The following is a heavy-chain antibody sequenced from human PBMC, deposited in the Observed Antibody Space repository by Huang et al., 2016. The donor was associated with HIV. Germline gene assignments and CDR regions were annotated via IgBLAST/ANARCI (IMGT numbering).Heavy chain of an antibody. D-gene: IGHD4-17*01. Sequence: EVQLLESGGGLVQPGGSLSFSCAAAGFTFIDFAMSWVRQAPGKGLEWVSAIRGSGHSTYYADSVKGRCTISRDNSKNTLYLQMNKLRVEDTAVYFCAKDPSSPYGDSYFEQWGQGTLVTVSP. CDR1: GFTFIDFA. J-gene: IGHJ4*02. CDR2: IRGSGHST. CDR3: AKDPSSPYGDSYFEQ. V-gene: IGHV3-23*01.